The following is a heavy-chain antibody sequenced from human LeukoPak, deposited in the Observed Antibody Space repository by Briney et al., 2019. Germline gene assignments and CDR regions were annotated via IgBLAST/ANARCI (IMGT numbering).Heavy chain of an antibody. D-gene: IGHD3-10*01. CDR2: ISGSDTTT. CDR1: GFIFTNYA. J-gene: IGHJ4*02. Sequence: QPGGSLRLSCAASGFIFTNYAMSWVRHAPGQGLEWVSVISGSDTTTYYADSVKGRFAISSDNSNNILYLQMNSLRAEDTAVYYCAKHLWRDLVRSGEGYYFGYWGQGTLVTVSS. CDR3: AKHLWRDLVRSGEGYYFGY. V-gene: IGHV3-23*01.